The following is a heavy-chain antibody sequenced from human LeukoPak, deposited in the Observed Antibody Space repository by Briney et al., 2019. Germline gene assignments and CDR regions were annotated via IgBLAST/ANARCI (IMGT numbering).Heavy chain of an antibody. CDR3: ARDEVAGTYYFDN. CDR2: INPGGGST. D-gene: IGHD6-19*01. J-gene: IGHJ4*02. CDR1: GYTFTNHY. Sequence: EASVKVSCMASGYTFTNHYMHWVRQAPGQGLEWMGIINPGGGSTSYPQKFQGRVTMTRDTSTSTVYMELSSLRSEDTAFYFCARDEVAGTYYFDNWGQGTLVTVSS. V-gene: IGHV1-46*01.